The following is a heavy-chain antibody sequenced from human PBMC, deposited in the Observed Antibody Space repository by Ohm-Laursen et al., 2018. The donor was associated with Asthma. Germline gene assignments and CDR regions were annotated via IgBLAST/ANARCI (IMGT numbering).Heavy chain of an antibody. D-gene: IGHD2-2*01. J-gene: IGHJ6*02. CDR3: ARDPLWCSSTSCYVGGDYYYYGMDV. CDR1: GYTFTSYY. CDR2: INPSGGST. V-gene: IGHV1-46*01. Sequence: GSSVKVSCKASGYTFTSYYMHWVRQAPGQGLEWMGIINPSGGSTSYAQKFQGRVTMTRDTSTSTVYMELSSLRSEDTAVYYCARDPLWCSSTSCYVGGDYYYYGMDVWGQGTTVTVSS.